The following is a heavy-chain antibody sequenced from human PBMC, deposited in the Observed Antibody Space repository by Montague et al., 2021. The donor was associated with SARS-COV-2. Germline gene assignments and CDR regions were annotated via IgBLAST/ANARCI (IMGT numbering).Heavy chain of an antibody. J-gene: IGHJ2*01. Sequence: SETLSLTSTVSGGSISSSNYYGVWIRQPPGKGLEWIGTIFYSGSTYYNPSLKSRVTISIDTSKNQFSLKLNSVTAADTAVYYCASRRYSASGSRWYLDLWGRGTLVTVSS. CDR1: GGSISSSNYY. CDR3: ASRRYSASGSRWYLDL. D-gene: IGHD3-10*01. CDR2: IFYSGST. V-gene: IGHV4-39*07.